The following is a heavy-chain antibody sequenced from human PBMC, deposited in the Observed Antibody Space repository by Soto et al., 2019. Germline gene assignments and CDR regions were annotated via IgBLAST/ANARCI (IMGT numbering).Heavy chain of an antibody. CDR3: ARVGTGNWYFDL. CDR2: INSDGSTI. CDR1: GFTFSSYW. J-gene: IGHJ2*01. V-gene: IGHV3-74*01. Sequence: EVQLVESGGGLVQPGESLRLSCAASGFTFSSYWMHWVRQAPGKGLVWVSRINSDGSTISYAESVKGRFTISRDNAKNTLYLQMNNLSAEDTAVYYCARVGTGNWYFDLWGRGTLVTVSS. D-gene: IGHD1-1*01.